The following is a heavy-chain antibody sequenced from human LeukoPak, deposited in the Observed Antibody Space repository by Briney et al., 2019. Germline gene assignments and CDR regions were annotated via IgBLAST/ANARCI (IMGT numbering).Heavy chain of an antibody. D-gene: IGHD6-13*01. Sequence: GGSLRLSCAASGFTFSSYAMSWVRQAPGKGLEWVSAISGSGGSTYYADSVKGRFTISRDNSENTLNLQMNSLRTEDTAVYYCARHRIAAAVAFYFDSWGQGALVAVSS. CDR1: GFTFSSYA. J-gene: IGHJ4*02. V-gene: IGHV3-23*01. CDR2: ISGSGGST. CDR3: ARHRIAAAVAFYFDS.